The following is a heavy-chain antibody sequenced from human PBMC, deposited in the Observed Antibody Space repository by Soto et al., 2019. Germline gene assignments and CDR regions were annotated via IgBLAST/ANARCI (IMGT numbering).Heavy chain of an antibody. V-gene: IGHV3-53*01. Sequence: PGGSLRLSCAASGFTVSSNYMSWVRRAPGKGLEWVSVIYSGGSTYYADSVKGRFTISRDNSKNTLYLQMNSLRAEDTAVYYCARALDYALDYWGQGTLVTVSS. CDR1: GFTVSSNY. CDR3: ARALDYALDY. J-gene: IGHJ4*02. D-gene: IGHD4-17*01. CDR2: IYSGGST.